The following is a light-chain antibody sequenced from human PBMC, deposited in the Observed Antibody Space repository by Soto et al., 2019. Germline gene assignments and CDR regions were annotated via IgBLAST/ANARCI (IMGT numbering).Light chain of an antibody. V-gene: IGLV4-60*02. Sequence: QSVLTQSSSASASLGSSVKLTCTLSSGHSSYIIAWHQQQPGKAPRYLRKLEGSGSYNKGSGVPDRISGSSPGADRYLTISTLRLDDEGDYYCAAWYSNTRVWVFGGGTKLTVL. CDR1: SGHSSYI. J-gene: IGLJ3*02. CDR2: LEGSGSY. CDR3: AAWYSNTRVWV.